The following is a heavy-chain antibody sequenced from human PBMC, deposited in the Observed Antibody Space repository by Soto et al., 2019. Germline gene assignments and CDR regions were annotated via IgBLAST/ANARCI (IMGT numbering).Heavy chain of an antibody. J-gene: IGHJ4*02. D-gene: IGHD4-17*01. CDR2: ISASDGNR. CDR3: TRGHGDFAGDFDY. CDR1: GYPFNKYS. V-gene: IGHV1-18*04. Sequence: QGQLVQSGAEVKWPGASVKVSCKASGYPFNKYSISWVRQAPGQGLEWMGCISASDGNRNYAQKFQGRVTLGTDTSTSTAYIELRNLRSDDTAVYYCTRGHGDFAGDFDYWGQGTLVTVSS.